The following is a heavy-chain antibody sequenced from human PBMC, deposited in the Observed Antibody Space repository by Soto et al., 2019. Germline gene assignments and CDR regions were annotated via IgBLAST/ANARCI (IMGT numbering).Heavy chain of an antibody. Sequence: NPSETLSLTCTVSGGSISSYYWSWIRQPPGKGLEWIGYIYYSGSTNYNPSLKSRVTISVDTSKNQFSLKLSSVTAADTAVYYCARVARGVGYYYYYYMDVWGKRTTVTVSS. CDR3: ARVARGVGYYYYYYMDV. V-gene: IGHV4-59*01. D-gene: IGHD3-10*01. CDR2: IYYSGST. J-gene: IGHJ6*03. CDR1: GGSISSYY.